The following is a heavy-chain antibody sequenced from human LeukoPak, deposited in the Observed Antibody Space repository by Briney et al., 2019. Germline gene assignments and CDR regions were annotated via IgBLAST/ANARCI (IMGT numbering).Heavy chain of an antibody. Sequence: PGGSLRLSCAASGFTFSSYWMHWVRQAPGKGLVWVSRINSDGSSTSYADSVKGRFTISRDNAKNTLYLQMNSLRAEDTAVYYCARVNYYGSGRAAFDIWGQGTMVTVSS. CDR1: GFTFSSYW. V-gene: IGHV3-74*01. CDR2: INSDGSST. J-gene: IGHJ3*02. D-gene: IGHD3-10*01. CDR3: ARVNYYGSGRAAFDI.